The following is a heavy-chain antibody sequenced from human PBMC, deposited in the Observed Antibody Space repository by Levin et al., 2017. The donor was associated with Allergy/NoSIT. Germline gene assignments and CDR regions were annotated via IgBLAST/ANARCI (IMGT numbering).Heavy chain of an antibody. D-gene: IGHD3-10*01. CDR1: GFTFSSYG. Sequence: GESLKISCAASGFTFSSYGMHWVRQAPGKGLEWVAVIWYDGSNKYYADSVKGRFTISRDNSKNTLYLQMNSLRAEDTAVYYCARGGTMVQGVHDYWGQGTLVTVSS. V-gene: IGHV3-33*01. CDR2: IWYDGSNK. CDR3: ARGGTMVQGVHDY. J-gene: IGHJ4*02.